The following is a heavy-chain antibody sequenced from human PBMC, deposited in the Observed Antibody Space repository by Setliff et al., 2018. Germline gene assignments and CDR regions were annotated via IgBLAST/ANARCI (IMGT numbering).Heavy chain of an antibody. CDR2: IYTNGGT. D-gene: IGHD1-26*01. J-gene: IGHJ6*04. V-gene: IGHV4-61*02. CDR3: ARDNTMVGATDY. Sequence: PSETLSLTCTVSGGSISSGSYYWSWIRQPAGKGLEWIGRIYTNGGTDYNPYLKSRVTISLDTSKNQFSLKLRSVTAADTAVYFCARDNTMVGATDYWGTGTTVTVSS. CDR1: GGSISSGSYY.